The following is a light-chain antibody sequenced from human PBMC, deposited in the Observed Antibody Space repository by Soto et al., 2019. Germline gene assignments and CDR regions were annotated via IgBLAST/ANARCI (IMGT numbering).Light chain of an antibody. CDR1: QSLSSNY. V-gene: IGKV3-20*01. J-gene: IGKJ1*01. CDR2: GAS. CDR3: QEYGSSRT. Sequence: EIVLTQSPGTLSLYPGERATLSCRASQSLSSNYLAWYQQKPGQAPRLLIYGASSRATGIPDRFSGSGSGTDFTLTITGLEPEDFAVYYCQEYGSSRTFGQGTKV.